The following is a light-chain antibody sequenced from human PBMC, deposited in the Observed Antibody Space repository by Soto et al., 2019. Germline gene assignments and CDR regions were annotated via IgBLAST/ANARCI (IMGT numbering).Light chain of an antibody. Sequence: DIQMTQSPSTLSASVGDRVAITCRASQSIGNWLAWFQQKPGKVPKVLIYQASNLETGVPSRFSGTGSGTEFTLTISSLQPDDFATYYCQHYNTYSGTFGQGTKVEIK. V-gene: IGKV1-5*03. CDR3: QHYNTYSGT. CDR2: QAS. CDR1: QSIGNW. J-gene: IGKJ1*01.